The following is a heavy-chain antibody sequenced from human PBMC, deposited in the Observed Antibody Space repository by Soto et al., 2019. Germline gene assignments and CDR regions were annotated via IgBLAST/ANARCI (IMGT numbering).Heavy chain of an antibody. CDR2: ISGSGGST. CDR3: AKDPYSSSWYLTYGMDV. CDR1: GSTFSSYA. D-gene: IGHD6-13*01. J-gene: IGHJ6*02. V-gene: IGHV3-23*01. Sequence: XVSLRLSCAASGSTFSSYAMSWVRQAPGKGLEWVSAISGSGGSTYYADSVKGRFAISRDNSKNTLYLQMNSLRAEDTAVYYCAKDPYSSSWYLTYGMDVWGQGTTVTVSS.